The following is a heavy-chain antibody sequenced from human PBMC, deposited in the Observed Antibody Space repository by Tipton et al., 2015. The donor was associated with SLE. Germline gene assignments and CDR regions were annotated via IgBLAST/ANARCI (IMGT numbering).Heavy chain of an antibody. Sequence: TLSLTCAVSGGSISDSNWWSWVRQPPGKGLEWIGEIYHSGSTNYNPSLKSRVTISVDKSKNHFSLKLSSVTAADTAVYYCAGASINYYDSSGSRDYWGQGTLVTVSS. CDR2: IYHSGST. V-gene: IGHV4-4*02. CDR3: AGASINYYDSSGSRDY. CDR1: GGSISDSNW. D-gene: IGHD3-22*01. J-gene: IGHJ4*02.